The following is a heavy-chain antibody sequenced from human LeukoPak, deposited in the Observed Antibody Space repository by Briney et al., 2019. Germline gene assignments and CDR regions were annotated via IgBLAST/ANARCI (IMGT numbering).Heavy chain of an antibody. CDR1: GFTFSSYA. D-gene: IGHD1-14*01. J-gene: IGHJ4*02. CDR2: ISGSGGST. CDR3: ARDNQADYYFDY. Sequence: PGGSLRLSCAASGFTFSSYAMSWVRQAPGKGLEWVSAISGSGGSTYYADSVKGRFTISRDNSKNTLYLQMNSLRAEDTAVYYCARDNQADYYFDYWGQGTLVTVSS. V-gene: IGHV3-23*01.